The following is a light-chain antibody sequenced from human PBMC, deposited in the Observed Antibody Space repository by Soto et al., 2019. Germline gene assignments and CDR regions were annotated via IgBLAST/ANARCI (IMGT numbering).Light chain of an antibody. V-gene: IGLV2-14*01. CDR3: SSSTSTSTLMI. CDR2: EVS. Sequence: QSVLTQPASVSGSPGQSITISCTGTSSDVGRYKFVSWYQQYPGKAPRLMMYEVSNRPSGVSNRSSGSKSGNTASLTISGLQTEDEAIYYCSSSTSTSTLMIFGGGTKVTVL. CDR1: SSDVGRYKF. J-gene: IGLJ2*01.